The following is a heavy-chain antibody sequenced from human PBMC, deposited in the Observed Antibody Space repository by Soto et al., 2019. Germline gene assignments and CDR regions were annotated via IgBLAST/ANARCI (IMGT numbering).Heavy chain of an antibody. CDR2: ISWNSGSI. CDR3: VKDQRLGDYYYYGMDV. Sequence: GGSLRLSCAASGFTFDDYAMHWVRQAPGKGLEWVSGISWNSGSIGYADSVKGRFTISRDNAKNSLYLQMNSLRAEDTALYYCVKDQRLGDYYYYGMDVWGQGTTVTVSS. CDR1: GFTFDDYA. D-gene: IGHD3-16*01. J-gene: IGHJ6*02. V-gene: IGHV3-9*01.